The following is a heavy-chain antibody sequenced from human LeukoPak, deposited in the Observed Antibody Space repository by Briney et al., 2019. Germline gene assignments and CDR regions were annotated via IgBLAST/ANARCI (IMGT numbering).Heavy chain of an antibody. CDR2: IYTSGST. D-gene: IGHD3-10*01. Sequence: SETLSLTCTVSGGSLSSYYWSWIRQPAGKGLEWIGRIYTSGSTNYNPSLKSRVTMSVDTSKNQFSLKLSSVTAEDTAMYYCARLRLMYYYGSGARYYYYYYYMDVWGKGTTVTISS. V-gene: IGHV4-4*07. CDR3: ARLRLMYYYGSGARYYYYYYYMDV. J-gene: IGHJ6*03. CDR1: GGSLSSYY.